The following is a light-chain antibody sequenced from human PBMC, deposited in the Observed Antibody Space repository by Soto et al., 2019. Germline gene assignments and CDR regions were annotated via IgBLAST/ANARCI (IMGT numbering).Light chain of an antibody. V-gene: IGKV1-39*01. J-gene: IGKJ2*01. CDR1: QSISSD. CDR3: QQSFSTPYT. Sequence: DIQMTQSPSSLSASVGDRVIITCRASQSISSDLHWYQQKPGKAPKLLISAASILQSGVPSTFSGSGSGTVVTLTISSLQPEDFATYFCQQSFSTPYTFGQGTKRET. CDR2: AAS.